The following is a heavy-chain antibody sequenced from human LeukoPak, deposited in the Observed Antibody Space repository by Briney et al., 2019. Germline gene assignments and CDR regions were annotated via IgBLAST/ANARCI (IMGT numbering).Heavy chain of an antibody. V-gene: IGHV3-23*01. CDR3: AKEVWYYSGPHDY. CDR1: GFTFSSYA. CDR2: ITGTGVGI. D-gene: IGHD6-19*01. Sequence: GGSLRLSCVASGFTFSSYAMSWVRQAPRKGLQWVSSITGTGVGIYNADSVKGRFTISRDSSKNTLYLHMNSLRGEDTAIYYCAKEVWYYSGPHDYWGQGALVTVSS. J-gene: IGHJ4*02.